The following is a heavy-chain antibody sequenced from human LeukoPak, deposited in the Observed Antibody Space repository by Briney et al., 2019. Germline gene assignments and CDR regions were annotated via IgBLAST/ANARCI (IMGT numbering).Heavy chain of an antibody. CDR2: IYYSGST. Sequence: SETLSLTCTVSGGSVSSTSYYWGWIRQPPGKGLEWIGNIYYSGSTSYNPSLKSRVTISVDTSRNQFSLKLTSVTAADTAVYYCEREGSGAGQDYWGQGTLVTVSS. CDR3: EREGSGAGQDY. D-gene: IGHD1-26*01. J-gene: IGHJ4*02. CDR1: GGSVSSTSYY. V-gene: IGHV4-39*02.